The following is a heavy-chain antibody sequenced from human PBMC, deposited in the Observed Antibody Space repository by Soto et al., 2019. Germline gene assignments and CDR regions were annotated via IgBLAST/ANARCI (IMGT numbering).Heavy chain of an antibody. CDR1: GFTLSNYW. Sequence: EVQLVESGGGLVQPGGSLRLSCAASGFTLSNYWMHWARQAPGKGLVWVSRISSDGSSTNYADSVKGRFTISRDNAKNTLHLPMNSLRAEDTAVYYCARVPYCSSSSCYSYFDSWGQGTLVTVSS. CDR2: ISSDGSST. CDR3: ARVPYCSSSSCYSYFDS. D-gene: IGHD2-2*01. J-gene: IGHJ4*02. V-gene: IGHV3-74*01.